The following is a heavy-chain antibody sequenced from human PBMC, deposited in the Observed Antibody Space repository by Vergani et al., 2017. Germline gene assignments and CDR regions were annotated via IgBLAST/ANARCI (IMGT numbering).Heavy chain of an antibody. CDR2: VSHSGST. CDR1: GYSITSGFY. D-gene: IGHD3-16*01. V-gene: IGHV4-38-2*01. Sequence: QVQLQESGPGLVKPSETLSLTCSVSGYSITSGFYWAWIRQPPGKGLEWIVSVSHSGSTFYNSSLRSRVTITLDTSRNQFSLNLRSVIAADTAMYYCARYAWQGVRVSYSTPGYWGQGTLVSVSS. J-gene: IGHJ4*02. CDR3: ARYAWQGVRVSYSTPGY.